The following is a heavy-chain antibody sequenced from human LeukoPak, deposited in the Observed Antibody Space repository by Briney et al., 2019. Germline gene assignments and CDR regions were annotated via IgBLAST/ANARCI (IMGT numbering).Heavy chain of an antibody. Sequence: GASVKVSCKASGYTFTGYYMHWVRQAPGQGLEWMGWINPNSGGTNSAQKFQSRVTITRDTAISTTYMELSRLRSDDTAVYYCAREQLGIVLGAFDIWGQGTMVTVSS. V-gene: IGHV1-2*02. J-gene: IGHJ3*02. CDR1: GYTFTGYY. CDR2: INPNSGGT. CDR3: AREQLGIVLGAFDI. D-gene: IGHD7-27*01.